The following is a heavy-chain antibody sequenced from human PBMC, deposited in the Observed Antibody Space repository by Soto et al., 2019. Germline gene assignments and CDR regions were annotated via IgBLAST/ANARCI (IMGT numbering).Heavy chain of an antibody. CDR3: ARTTAVPNTLRSRYFFDY. J-gene: IGHJ4*02. CDR1: GGSVSNTTYS. Sequence: PSETLSLTCSVSGGSVSNTTYSWTWIRHPPGKRLEWIGYVYYSGTTNYNPSLKSRVTISVDLSKNQFSLRLSSVTTADTALYYCARTTAVPNTLRSRYFFDYWGQGTLVTVSS. CDR2: VYYSGTT. D-gene: IGHD4-17*01. V-gene: IGHV4-61*01.